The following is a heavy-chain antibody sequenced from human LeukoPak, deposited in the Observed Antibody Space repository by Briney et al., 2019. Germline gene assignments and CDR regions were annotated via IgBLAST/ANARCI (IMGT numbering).Heavy chain of an antibody. CDR3: AKDHLSWEYYYDSSGYYPIDY. D-gene: IGHD3-22*01. Sequence: TGGSLRLSCAASGFTFSSYAMSWVRQAPGKGLEWVSAISGSGGSTYYADSVKGRFTISRDNSKNTLYLQMNSLRAEDTAVYYCAKDHLSWEYYYDSSGYYPIDYWGQGTLVTVSS. V-gene: IGHV3-23*01. J-gene: IGHJ4*02. CDR2: ISGSGGST. CDR1: GFTFSSYA.